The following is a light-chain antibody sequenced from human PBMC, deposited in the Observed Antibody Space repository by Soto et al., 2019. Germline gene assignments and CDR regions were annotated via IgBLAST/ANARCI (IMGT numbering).Light chain of an antibody. J-gene: IGKJ5*01. CDR1: ESVVSSY. V-gene: IGKV3-20*01. CDR2: DAS. Sequence: EMVVRQSAGALSLSPGERATQACRAVESVVSSYLAWYQLKPGQAPRLLIYDASSRATGIPGRFSGSGSGTDFTLTISRLEPEDFAVYYCQQSYSTPPITFGQGTRLEIK. CDR3: QQSYSTPPIT.